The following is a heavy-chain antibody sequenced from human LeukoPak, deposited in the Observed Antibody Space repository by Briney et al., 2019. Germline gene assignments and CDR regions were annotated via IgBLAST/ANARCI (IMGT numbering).Heavy chain of an antibody. J-gene: IGHJ5*02. Sequence: SSETLSLTCTVSGGSISSSSYYWGWIRQPPGKGLEWIGSIYYSGSTYYNPSLKSRVTISVDTSKNQFSLKLSSVTAADTAVYYCARGQGRIPMVRGLGNWFDPWGQGTLVTVSS. CDR1: GGSISSSSYY. D-gene: IGHD3-10*01. CDR2: IYYSGST. CDR3: ARGQGRIPMVRGLGNWFDP. V-gene: IGHV4-39*01.